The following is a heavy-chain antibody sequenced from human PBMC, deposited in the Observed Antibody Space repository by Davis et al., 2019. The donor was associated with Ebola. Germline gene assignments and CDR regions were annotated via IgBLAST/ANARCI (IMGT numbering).Heavy chain of an antibody. J-gene: IGHJ6*02. CDR3: ARDRPRDIVVPKKNYGMDV. CDR2: IKQDESEK. CDR1: AFTFTIYW. Sequence: GGSLRLSCAASAFTFTIYWMSWVRQAPGKGLEWVANIKQDESEKYYVDSVKCRFTISRDNAKNSLYLQMNSLRAEDTAVYYCARDRPRDIVVPKKNYGMDVWGQGTTVTVSS. V-gene: IGHV3-7*03. D-gene: IGHD2-2*01.